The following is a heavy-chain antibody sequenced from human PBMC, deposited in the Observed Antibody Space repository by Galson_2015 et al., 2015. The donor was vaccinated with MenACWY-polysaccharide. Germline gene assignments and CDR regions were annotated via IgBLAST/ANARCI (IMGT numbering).Heavy chain of an antibody. CDR1: GFTFSNYG. Sequence: SLRLSCAASGFTFSNYGMHWVRQAPGKGLEWMAVIWYDESDEYYADSVKGRFTISRDNSKNALYLQMNSLRAEDTAVYYCARADRNDEGRALDIWGQGTLVTVSS. D-gene: IGHD1-1*01. CDR3: ARADRNDEGRALDI. V-gene: IGHV3-33*08. CDR2: IWYDESDE. J-gene: IGHJ3*02.